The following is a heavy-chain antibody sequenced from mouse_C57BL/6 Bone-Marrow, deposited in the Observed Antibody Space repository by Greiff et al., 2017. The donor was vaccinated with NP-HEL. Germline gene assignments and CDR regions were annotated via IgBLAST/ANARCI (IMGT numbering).Heavy chain of an antibody. D-gene: IGHD1-1*01. CDR3: TSGDYYGYY. J-gene: IGHJ2*01. CDR1: GYTFTDYE. CDR2: IDPETGGT. Sequence: VHLVESGAELVRPGASVTLSCKASGYTFTDYEMHWVKQTPVHGLEWIGAIDPETGGTAYNQKFKGKAILTADKSSSTAYMELRSLTSEDAAVYYCTSGDYYGYYWGQGTTLTVSS. V-gene: IGHV1-15*01.